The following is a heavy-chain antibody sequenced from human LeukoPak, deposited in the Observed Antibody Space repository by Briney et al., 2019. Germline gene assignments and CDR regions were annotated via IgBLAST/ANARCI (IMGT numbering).Heavy chain of an antibody. J-gene: IGHJ4*02. CDR3: VGDKGVGRTERFDS. CDR1: GLPDSSSY. Sequence: PGGSLRLFCAVSGLPDSSSYMTWVRHAPGRGREWVTLILGNSMTTYAASVRGRFTISRDNSQNNLFLKMTNPRGEDTAGYYCVGDKGVGRTERFDSWGPGALVTVSS. CDR2: ILGNSMT. V-gene: IGHV3-53*01. D-gene: IGHD1-26*01.